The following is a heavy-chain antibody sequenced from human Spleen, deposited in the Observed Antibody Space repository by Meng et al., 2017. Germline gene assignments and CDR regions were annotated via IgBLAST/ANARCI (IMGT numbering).Heavy chain of an antibody. CDR2: INPKSGDT. Sequence: QVQLVQSGAEVKKPGGSGKVSCEAFGYTFPDYWLHWVRRAPGQGLEWMGRINPKSGDTHYAQRFQGRVTMTGDTSISTAYMELSGLRSDDTAMYYCARDEDISAAGKLFGDYWGQGTLVTVSS. D-gene: IGHD6-13*01. V-gene: IGHV1-2*06. CDR1: GYTFPDYW. CDR3: ARDEDISAAGKLFGDY. J-gene: IGHJ4*02.